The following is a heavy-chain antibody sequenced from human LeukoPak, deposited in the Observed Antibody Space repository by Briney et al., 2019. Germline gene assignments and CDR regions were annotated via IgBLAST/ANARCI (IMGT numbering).Heavy chain of an antibody. D-gene: IGHD4-17*01. CDR2: INSDGRTT. Sequence: PGGSLRLSCSASGITFSNYWMHWVRQAPGKGLVWVSRINSDGRTTNYADSVKGRFTISRDNAKNSLYLQMNSLRAEDTAVYYCARVVEADGDPAKIDYWGQGTLVTVSS. J-gene: IGHJ4*02. CDR1: GITFSNYW. CDR3: ARVVEADGDPAKIDY. V-gene: IGHV3-74*01.